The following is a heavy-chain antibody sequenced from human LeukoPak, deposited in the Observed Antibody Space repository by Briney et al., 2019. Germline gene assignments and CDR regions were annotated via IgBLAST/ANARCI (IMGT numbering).Heavy chain of an antibody. CDR2: IYYSGST. Sequence: KPSETLSLTCTVSGGSVSSYYWSWIRQPPGKGLEWIGYIYYSGSTNYNPSLKSRVTISVDTSKNQFPLKLSSVTAADTAVYYCARGDTAMVRWGQGTLVTVSS. CDR1: GGSVSSYY. J-gene: IGHJ4*02. D-gene: IGHD5-18*01. V-gene: IGHV4-59*02. CDR3: ARGDTAMVR.